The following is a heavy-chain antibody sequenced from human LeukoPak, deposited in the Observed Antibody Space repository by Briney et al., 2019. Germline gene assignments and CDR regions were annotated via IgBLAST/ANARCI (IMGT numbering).Heavy chain of an antibody. J-gene: IGHJ4*02. D-gene: IGHD4-23*01. V-gene: IGHV3-23*01. CDR3: ARDYSSGNEGQDY. Sequence: GGSLRLSCAASGFTFSSYAMSWVRQAPGKGLEWVSAISGSGGSTYYADSVKGRFTTSRANSKNTLYLQMNSLRAEDTAIYYCARDYSSGNEGQDYWGQGTLVTVSS. CDR2: ISGSGGST. CDR1: GFTFSSYA.